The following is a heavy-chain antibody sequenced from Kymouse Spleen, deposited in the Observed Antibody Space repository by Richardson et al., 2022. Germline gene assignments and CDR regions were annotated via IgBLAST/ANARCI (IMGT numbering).Heavy chain of an antibody. D-gene: IGHD6-13*01,IGHD6-19*01,IGHD6-25*01. Sequence: QVQLQESGPGLVKPSQTLSLTCTVSGGSISSGGYYWSWIRQHPGKGLEWIGYIYYSGSTYYNPSLKSRVTISVDTSKNQFSLKLSSVTAADTAVYYCAREPRGVYGYYYGMDVWGQGTTVTVSS. CDR2: IYYSGST. J-gene: IGHJ6*02. CDR1: GGSISSGGYY. V-gene: IGHV4-31*03. CDR3: AREPRGVYGYYYGMDV.